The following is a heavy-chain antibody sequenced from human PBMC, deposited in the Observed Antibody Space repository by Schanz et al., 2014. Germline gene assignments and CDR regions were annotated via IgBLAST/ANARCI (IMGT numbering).Heavy chain of an antibody. D-gene: IGHD2-2*01. Sequence: QGQLVQSGAEVKKPGASLKVSCKASGYTFTSYGISWVRQAPGQGLEWMGWISPYNGNTNYAQKVQGRVTMTTDTSTGTAYMELRSLRSDDTAVYYCARDRRRYCSTASCLHDNWFDPWGQGTLVIVSS. V-gene: IGHV1-18*01. CDR3: ARDRRRYCSTASCLHDNWFDP. CDR2: ISPYNGNT. J-gene: IGHJ5*02. CDR1: GYTFTSYG.